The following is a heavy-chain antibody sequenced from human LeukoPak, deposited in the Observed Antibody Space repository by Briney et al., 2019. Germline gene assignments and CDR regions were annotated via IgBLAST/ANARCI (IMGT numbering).Heavy chain of an antibody. J-gene: IGHJ4*02. CDR2: IYHSGIT. CDR1: DYSISSGYGNY. Sequence: SETLSLTCTVSDYSISSGYGNYWGWIRQPPGKGLEWIGNIYHSGITYYNHFNSSLKSRVTISIDTSKNQFSLRLTSVTAADTAVYFCATLVSTRYYFDYWGQGTLVTVSS. D-gene: IGHD5/OR15-5a*01. V-gene: IGHV4-38-2*02. CDR3: ATLVSTRYYFDY.